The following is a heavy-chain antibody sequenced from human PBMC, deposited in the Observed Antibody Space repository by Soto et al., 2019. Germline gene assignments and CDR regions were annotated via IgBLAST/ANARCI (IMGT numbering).Heavy chain of an antibody. V-gene: IGHV1-2*04. J-gene: IGHJ3*02. CDR1: GYPLTGYY. CDR2: INPNSGGT. Sequence: GGSVKVSFKASGYPLTGYYMHLVRQAPGQGLEWMGWINPNSGGTNYAQKFQGWVTMTRDTSISTAYMELSRLRSDDTAVYYCARDTGGSYYDAFDIWGQGTMVTVSS. CDR3: ARDTGGSYYDAFDI. D-gene: IGHD1-26*01.